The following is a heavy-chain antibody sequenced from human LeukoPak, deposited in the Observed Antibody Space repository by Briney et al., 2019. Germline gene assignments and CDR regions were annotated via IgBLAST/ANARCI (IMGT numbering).Heavy chain of an antibody. V-gene: IGHV1-8*01. CDR3: ARGGSYYDILTGYYPLDAFDI. CDR2: MNPNSGNT. D-gene: IGHD3-9*01. J-gene: IGHJ3*02. CDR1: GYTFTSYD. Sequence: GASVKVSCKASGYTFTSYDINWVRQATGQGLEWMGWMNPNSGNTGYAQKLQGRVTMTRNTSIRTAYMELSSLRSEDTAVYYCARGGSYYDILTGYYPLDAFDIWGQGTMVTVSS.